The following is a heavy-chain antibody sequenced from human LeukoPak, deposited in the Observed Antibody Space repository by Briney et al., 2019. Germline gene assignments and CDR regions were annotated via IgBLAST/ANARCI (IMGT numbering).Heavy chain of an antibody. CDR1: GGSISSSSYY. D-gene: IGHD4-11*01. J-gene: IGHJ4*02. CDR3: ARGRPTVIIGCFEY. Sequence: SETLSLTCTVSGGSISSSSYYWGWIRQPPGKGLEWIGSIHYSGSTNYNPSLKSRVTISVDTSKNQFSLKLSSVTATDTAVYYCARGRPTVIIGCFEYWGQGILVTVSS. V-gene: IGHV4-39*07. CDR2: IHYSGST.